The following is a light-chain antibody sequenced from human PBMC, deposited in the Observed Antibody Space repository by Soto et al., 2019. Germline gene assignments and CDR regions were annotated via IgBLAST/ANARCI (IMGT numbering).Light chain of an antibody. CDR1: QSVSSY. Sequence: EIVLTQFPATLSLSPGDGATLSCRASQSVSSYLAWYQQRRGQAPRLLIYDSSNRATGIPARFSGSGSGTDFSLTISSLEPEDSAIYYCQQRNIWPPVTFGQGTRLEIK. CDR2: DSS. CDR3: QQRNIWPPVT. V-gene: IGKV3-11*01. J-gene: IGKJ5*01.